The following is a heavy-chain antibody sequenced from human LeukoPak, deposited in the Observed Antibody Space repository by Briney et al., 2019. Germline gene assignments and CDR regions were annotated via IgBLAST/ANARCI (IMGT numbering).Heavy chain of an antibody. V-gene: IGHV1-69*01. D-gene: IGHD2-2*01. J-gene: IGHJ4*02. CDR2: IIPIFGTA. Sequence: SVKVSCKASGGIFSSYAISWVRQAPGQGLEWMGGIIPIFGTANYAQKFQGRVTITADESTSTAYMELSSLRSEDTAVYYCARSVPAASAYFDYWGQGTLVTVSS. CDR1: GGIFSSYA. CDR3: ARSVPAASAYFDY.